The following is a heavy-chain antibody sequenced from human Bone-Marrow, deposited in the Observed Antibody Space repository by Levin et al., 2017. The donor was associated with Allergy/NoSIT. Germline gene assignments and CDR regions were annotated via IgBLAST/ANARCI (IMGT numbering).Heavy chain of an antibody. D-gene: IGHD3-10*01. Sequence: HPSETLSLTCAVSGFTISDYDMHWVRQVAGKGLEWLSTIGTAGDTYYAASVKGRFTISRDDVKNSLSLQIYDLRVGDTAVYYCAREWRGWYLDVWGRGTLVTVSS. CDR1: GFTISDYD. J-gene: IGHJ2*01. CDR3: AREWRGWYLDV. CDR2: IGTAGDT. V-gene: IGHV3-13*01.